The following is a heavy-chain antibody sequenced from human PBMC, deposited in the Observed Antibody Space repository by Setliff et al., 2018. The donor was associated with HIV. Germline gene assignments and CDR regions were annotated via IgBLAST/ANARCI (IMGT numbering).Heavy chain of an antibody. V-gene: IGHV4-31*03. CDR1: GGSINNGHYY. CDR2: IYYTGST. CDR3: ARDRYAGEIDY. J-gene: IGHJ4*02. Sequence: PSETLSLTCSVSGGSINNGHYYWSWIRHHPGKGLEWIGYIYYTGSTYFNPSLKSRLTLSIDTSKNQFSLKLSSVTAADTAVYYCARDRYAGEIDYWGQGTLVTVSS. D-gene: IGHD3-10*01.